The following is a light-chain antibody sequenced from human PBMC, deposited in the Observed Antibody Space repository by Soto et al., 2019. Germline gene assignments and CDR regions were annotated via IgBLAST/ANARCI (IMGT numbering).Light chain of an antibody. CDR3: CSYAGSRV. V-gene: IGLV2-23*01. CDR2: EGS. CDR1: SSDVGSYNL. J-gene: IGLJ1*01. Sequence: QSALTQPASVSGSPGQSITISCTGTSSDVGSYNLVSWYQQHPGKAPKLMIYEGSKRPSGVSNRFSGSKSGNTASLTISGLQAEDAADYYCCSYAGSRVFGTGTKLTVL.